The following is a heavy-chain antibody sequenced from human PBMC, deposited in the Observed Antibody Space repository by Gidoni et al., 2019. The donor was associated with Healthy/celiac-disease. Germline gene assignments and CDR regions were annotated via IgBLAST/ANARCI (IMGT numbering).Heavy chain of an antibody. Sequence: QVQLQESGPGLVKPSETLSLTCTVSGGSISSYYWSWIRQPPGKGLEWIGYIYYSGSTNYNPSLKSRVTISVDTSKNQFSLKLSSVTAADTAVYYCARQGGPVGSGYYIIVPPIHWAFDIWGQGTMVTVSS. D-gene: IGHD3-3*01. CDR2: IYYSGST. CDR3: ARQGGPVGSGYYIIVPPIHWAFDI. CDR1: GGSISSYY. V-gene: IGHV4-59*08. J-gene: IGHJ3*02.